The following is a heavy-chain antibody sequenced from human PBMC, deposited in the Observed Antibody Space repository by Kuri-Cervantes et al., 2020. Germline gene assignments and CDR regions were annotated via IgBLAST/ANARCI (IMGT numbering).Heavy chain of an antibody. CDR1: GFTFSGYS. V-gene: IGHV3-21*01. J-gene: IGHJ4*02. CDR2: ISSSSYI. D-gene: IGHD5-12*01. CDR3: ARVKVATISGLDY. Sequence: GGSLRLSCAASGFTFSGYSMNWVRQAPGKGLEWVSSISSSSYIYYADSVKGRFTISRDNAKNSLYLQMNSLRAEDTAVYYCARVKVATISGLDYWGQGTLVTVSS.